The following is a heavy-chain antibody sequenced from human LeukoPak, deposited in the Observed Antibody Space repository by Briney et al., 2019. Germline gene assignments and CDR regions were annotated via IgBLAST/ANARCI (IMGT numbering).Heavy chain of an antibody. CDR1: GFTFTNYA. J-gene: IGHJ4*02. D-gene: IGHD1-26*01. CDR3: AKDFVPRGGSYFPGFDY. CDR2: VSGSGDRT. Sequence: GGSLRLSCAASGFTFTNYAMSWVRQAPGKGLEWVSTVSGSGDRTYYADSVKGRFTISRDNSKNTLYLQMNSLRTEDTAVYYCAKDFVPRGGSYFPGFDYWGQGTLVIVSS. V-gene: IGHV3-23*01.